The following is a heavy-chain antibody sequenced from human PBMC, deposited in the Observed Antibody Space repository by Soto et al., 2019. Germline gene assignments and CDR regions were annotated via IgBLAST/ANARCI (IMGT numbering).Heavy chain of an antibody. Sequence: QVQLVQSGAEVKKPGASVKVSCKASGYTFINYGITWVRQAPGQGLEWMGWISDYNGNTYYGKKFQGRVTMTTDTSTRTAYMELKGLRSDDTAVYYCAREGYYSGSGTYSPPRYYGMDVWGQGTTVTVSS. D-gene: IGHD3-10*01. V-gene: IGHV1-18*01. CDR3: AREGYYSGSGTYSPPRYYGMDV. J-gene: IGHJ6*02. CDR1: GYTFINYG. CDR2: ISDYNGNT.